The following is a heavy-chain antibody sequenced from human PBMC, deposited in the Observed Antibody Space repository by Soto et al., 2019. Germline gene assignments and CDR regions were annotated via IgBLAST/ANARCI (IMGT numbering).Heavy chain of an antibody. CDR3: ARLPVSVAGTADIDY. V-gene: IGHV4-39*01. J-gene: IGHJ4*02. CDR2: VYYSGTT. CDR1: GGSTRSSSYY. D-gene: IGHD6-19*01. Sequence: TSETLSLTCTVSGGSTRSSSYYWGWVRQPPGKGLEWIGSVYYSGTTYHNPSLKSRVTISVDTSKNQFSLTLSSATATDTAVYYCARLPVSVAGTADIDYWGQGTLVTVSS.